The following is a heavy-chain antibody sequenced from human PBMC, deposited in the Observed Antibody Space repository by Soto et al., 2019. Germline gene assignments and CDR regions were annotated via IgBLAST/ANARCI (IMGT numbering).Heavy chain of an antibody. CDR2: ISSSSSYI. CDR3: ARVLISSWGIGVY. Sequence: GGSLRLSCAASGFTFSSYSMNWVRQAPGKGLEWVSSISSSSSYIYYADSVKGRFTISRDNAKNSLYLQMNSLRAEDTAVYYCARVLISSWGIGVYCGKGALVSVS. J-gene: IGHJ4*02. D-gene: IGHD6-13*01. CDR1: GFTFSSYS. V-gene: IGHV3-21*01.